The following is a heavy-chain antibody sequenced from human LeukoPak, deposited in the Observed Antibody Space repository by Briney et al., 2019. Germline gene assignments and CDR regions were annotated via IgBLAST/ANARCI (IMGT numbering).Heavy chain of an antibody. D-gene: IGHD3-10*01. V-gene: IGHV3-23*01. CDR2: IGNTET. CDR3: AKDAIRGNGIYDAFDI. J-gene: IGHJ3*02. CDR1: GFTFDIYA. Sequence: GGSLRLSCAASGFTFDIYAMSWVRQAPGKGLECGSTIGNTETYYADSVKGRFTISRDNRQNKVYLQMTRLRAEDTDVYFCAKDAIRGNGIYDAFDIWGQGARVTVSS.